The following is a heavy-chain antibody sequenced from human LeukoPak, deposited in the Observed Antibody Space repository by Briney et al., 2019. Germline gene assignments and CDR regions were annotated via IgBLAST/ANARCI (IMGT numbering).Heavy chain of an antibody. J-gene: IGHJ4*02. CDR3: ARDAGIAVASHRYGFDY. Sequence: SGTLSLTCAVSGGSISSSNWWSWVRQPPGKGLEWIGEVYHSGSTNYNPSLKSRVTISVDKSKNQFSLKLSSVTAADTAVYYCARDAGIAVASHRYGFDYWGQGTLVTVSS. D-gene: IGHD6-19*01. CDR1: GGSISSSNW. V-gene: IGHV4-4*02. CDR2: VYHSGST.